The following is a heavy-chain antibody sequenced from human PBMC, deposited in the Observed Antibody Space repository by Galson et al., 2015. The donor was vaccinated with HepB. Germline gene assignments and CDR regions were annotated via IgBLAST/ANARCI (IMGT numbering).Heavy chain of an antibody. Sequence: SVKVSCKASGGTFSSYAISWVRQAPGQGLEWMGGIIPIFGTANYAQKFQGRVTITADESTSTAYMELSSLRSEDTAVYYCARDGYSYGTPGYYYGMDVWGQGTTVTVSS. V-gene: IGHV1-69*13. CDR3: ARDGYSYGTPGYYYGMDV. D-gene: IGHD5-18*01. J-gene: IGHJ6*02. CDR1: GGTFSSYA. CDR2: IIPIFGTA.